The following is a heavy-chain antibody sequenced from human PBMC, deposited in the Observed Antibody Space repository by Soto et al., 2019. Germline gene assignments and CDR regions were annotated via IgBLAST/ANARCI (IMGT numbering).Heavy chain of an antibody. Sequence: EVQLVESGGGLVQPGGSLRLSCADSGFTFSKNWMHWVRRAPGKGLEWVSRMSSDGSTTNYADSVKGRFTISRDNAKNTLYLEMNSLSVEGTAVYYCARRLIGGYGCDSRGQCTLVTVSS. CDR2: MSSDGSTT. V-gene: IGHV3-74*01. D-gene: IGHD6-19*01. J-gene: IGHJ1*01. CDR3: ARRLIGGYGCDS. CDR1: GFTFSKNW.